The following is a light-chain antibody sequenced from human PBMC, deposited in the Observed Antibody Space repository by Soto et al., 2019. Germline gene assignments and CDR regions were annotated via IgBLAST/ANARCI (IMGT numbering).Light chain of an antibody. CDR3: QQYNSYWT. Sequence: DIQMTQFPSTRSASVGARVTTTVRASQGIISGLAWYHRKPGKAPKLLIYDASSLESGVPSRFSGSGSGTEFTLTISSLQPDDFATYYCQQYNSYWTFGQGTKVEIK. CDR2: DAS. V-gene: IGKV1-5*01. CDR1: QGIISG. J-gene: IGKJ1*01.